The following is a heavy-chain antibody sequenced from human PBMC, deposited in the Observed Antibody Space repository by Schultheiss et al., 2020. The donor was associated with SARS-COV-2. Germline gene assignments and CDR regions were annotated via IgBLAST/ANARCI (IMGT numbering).Heavy chain of an antibody. CDR1: GFAFSSYA. Sequence: GGSLRLSCAASGFAFSSYALHWVRRAPGKGLEWVSYISSSGSTIYYADSVKGRFTISRDNAKNSLYLQMNSLRAEDTAVYYCARAYYDFWSGCPDYWGQGTLVTVSS. CDR3: ARAYYDFWSGCPDY. V-gene: IGHV3-48*04. CDR2: ISSSGSTI. J-gene: IGHJ4*02. D-gene: IGHD3-3*01.